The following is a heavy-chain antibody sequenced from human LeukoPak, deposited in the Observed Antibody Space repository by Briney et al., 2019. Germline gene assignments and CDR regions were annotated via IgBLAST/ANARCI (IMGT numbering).Heavy chain of an antibody. CDR1: GFPLSSYP. J-gene: IGHJ4*02. V-gene: IGHV3-23*01. CDR3: AKLKSAATLFVDY. CDR2: KSSSGGST. Sequence: PGGSLRLSCAASGFPLSSYPKRWVRHAPGKGLEWVSAKSSSGGSTYYADSVKGRFPIHREHSKHTLYLRMTSLRAEDTAVYYCAKLKSAATLFVDYWGQGTLVTVSS. D-gene: IGHD2-15*01.